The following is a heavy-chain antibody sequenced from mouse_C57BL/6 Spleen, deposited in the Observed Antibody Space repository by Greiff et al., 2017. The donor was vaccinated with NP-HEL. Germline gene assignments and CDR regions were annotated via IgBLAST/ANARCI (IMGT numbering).Heavy chain of an antibody. V-gene: IGHV1-81*01. Sequence: VQLQQSGAELARPGASVKLSCKASGYTFTSYGISWVKQRTGQGLEWIGEIYPRSGNTYYNEKFKGKATLTADKSSSTAYMELRSLTSEDSAVYFCAREVTTVVAPYYFDDWGQGTTLTVSS. J-gene: IGHJ2*01. CDR3: AREVTTVVAPYYFDD. CDR2: IYPRSGNT. CDR1: GYTFTSYG. D-gene: IGHD1-1*01.